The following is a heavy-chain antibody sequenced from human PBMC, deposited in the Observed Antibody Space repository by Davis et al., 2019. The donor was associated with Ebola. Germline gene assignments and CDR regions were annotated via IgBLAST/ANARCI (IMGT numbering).Heavy chain of an antibody. Sequence: MPSETLSLTCAISGDSVSSDTAAWNWIRQSPSRGLEWLGRTYYRSKWYNDYALSVKSRITIKPDTAKNQVSLQLNSVTPEDTAVYYCARDQSGYDLVYYGMDVWGQGTTVIVSS. V-gene: IGHV6-1*01. CDR2: TYYRSKWYN. CDR3: ARDQSGYDLVYYGMDV. J-gene: IGHJ6*02. D-gene: IGHD5-12*01. CDR1: GDSVSSDTAA.